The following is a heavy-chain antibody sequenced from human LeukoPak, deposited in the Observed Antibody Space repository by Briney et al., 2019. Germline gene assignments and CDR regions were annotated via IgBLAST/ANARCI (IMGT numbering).Heavy chain of an antibody. CDR1: GGAISSYY. V-gene: IGHV4-59*08. CDR3: AGGTYSSGRSLSY. CDR2: IYYSGST. J-gene: IGHJ4*02. Sequence: SETLSLTCTVSGGAISSYYWSWLRQPPGKGLEWIGYIYYSGSTNYNPSLKSRVTISVDTSKNQFSLRLSSVTAADTAVYYCAGGTYSSGRSLSYWGQGTLVTVSS. D-gene: IGHD6-19*01.